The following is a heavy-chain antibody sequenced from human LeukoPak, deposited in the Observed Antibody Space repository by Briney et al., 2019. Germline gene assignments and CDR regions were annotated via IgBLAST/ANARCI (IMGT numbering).Heavy chain of an antibody. D-gene: IGHD6-19*01. CDR2: IYNIGST. CDR3: ARDRGSDWYDGFDI. CDR1: GFTVSNNY. J-gene: IGHJ3*02. Sequence: GGSLRLSCAASGFTVSNNYMSWVRQAPGRGLEWVSVIYNIGSTYHADSVKGRFTTSRDSSKNTVFLEMNSLRAEDTAVYYCARDRGSDWYDGFDIWGQGTMVTVSS. V-gene: IGHV3-66*01.